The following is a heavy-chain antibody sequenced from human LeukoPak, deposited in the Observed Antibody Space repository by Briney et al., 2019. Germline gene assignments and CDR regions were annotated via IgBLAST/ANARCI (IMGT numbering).Heavy chain of an antibody. D-gene: IGHD3-9*01. Sequence: ASVTLSRKASGGTFSSYAISWVRQAPGQGLEWMGGIIPIFGTANYTQKFQGRVTITADKSTSTAYMQLSSLRSEDTAVYYCATPDYDISTSRAFDSWGQGTMVTVSS. CDR1: GGTFSSYA. J-gene: IGHJ3*02. V-gene: IGHV1-69*06. CDR3: ATPDYDISTSRAFDS. CDR2: IIPIFGTA.